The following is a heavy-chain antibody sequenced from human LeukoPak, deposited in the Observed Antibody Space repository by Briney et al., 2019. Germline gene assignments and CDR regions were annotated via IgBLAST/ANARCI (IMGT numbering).Heavy chain of an antibody. CDR3: ARDGRYGDYVGY. V-gene: IGHV3-23*01. D-gene: IGHD1-26*01. CDR2: FSGGGDS. Sequence: PGGSLRLSCEASGFTSGIYAVSWVRQAPGKGLEWVSAFSGGGDSYYADSVKGRFTISRDNSKNTLYLQMNSLRAEDTAVYYCARDGRYGDYVGYWGQGTLVTVSS. CDR1: GFTSGIYA. J-gene: IGHJ4*02.